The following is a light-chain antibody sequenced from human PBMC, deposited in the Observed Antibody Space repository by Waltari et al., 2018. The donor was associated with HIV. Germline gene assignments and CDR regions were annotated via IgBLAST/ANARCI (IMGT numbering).Light chain of an antibody. CDR3: QSYDSSNHVV. V-gene: IGLV6-57*03. CDR1: SGSIASNF. J-gene: IGLJ2*01. Sequence: NFMLTQAHSVSESPGKTVTISCTRSSGSIASNFVQWYQQRPGSARTIVIYEDKERPSGVPDRFSGSIDSSSNSASLTISGLKTEDEADYYCQSYDSSNHVVFGGGTKLTVL. CDR2: EDK.